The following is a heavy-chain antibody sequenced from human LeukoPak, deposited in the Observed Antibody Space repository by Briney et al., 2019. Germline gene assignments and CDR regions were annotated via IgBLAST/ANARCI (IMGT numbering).Heavy chain of an antibody. CDR2: ISSSGNTT. V-gene: IGHV3-11*04. CDR1: GFTFSDYY. D-gene: IGHD6-13*01. CDR3: ARGGGSSWYFDY. J-gene: IGHJ4*02. Sequence: GGSLRLSCAASGFTFSDYYMSWIRQAPGKGLECVSYISSSGNTTYHADSVKGRFTISRDNAKNSLYLQMSSLRAEDTAVYSCARGGGSSWYFDYWGQGTLVTVSS.